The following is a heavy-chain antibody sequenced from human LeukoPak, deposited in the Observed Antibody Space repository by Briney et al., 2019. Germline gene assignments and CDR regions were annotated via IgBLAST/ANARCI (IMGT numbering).Heavy chain of an antibody. J-gene: IGHJ1*01. V-gene: IGHV3-21*01. D-gene: IGHD6-6*01. CDR3: ARGGSTSSSSHFHH. CDR1: GFSFSSYS. CDR2: ISGSSSFI. Sequence: GGSVRLSCVASGFSFSSYSTNWVRQAPGKGLEWVSSISGSSSFIYYADSVKGRFTISRDNAKNSLYLQMNSLRGEDTAVYYCARGGSTSSSSHFHHWGQGTLVTVSS.